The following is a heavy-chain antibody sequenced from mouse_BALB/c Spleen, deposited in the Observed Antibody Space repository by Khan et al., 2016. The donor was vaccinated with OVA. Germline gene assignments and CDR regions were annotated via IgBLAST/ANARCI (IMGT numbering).Heavy chain of an antibody. D-gene: IGHD2-14*01. V-gene: IGHV9-3-1*01. CDR1: GYTFTTYG. Sequence: VQLVESGPELKKPGVTVKISYKASGYTFTTYGMNWVKQAPGKGLKWMGWINTYTGEPTYVDDFKGRFAFSLETSASTAYLQINNLKNEDTATYFCARVGYSGTMDYWGQGTSVTVSS. CDR3: ARVGYSGTMDY. J-gene: IGHJ4*01. CDR2: INTYTGEP.